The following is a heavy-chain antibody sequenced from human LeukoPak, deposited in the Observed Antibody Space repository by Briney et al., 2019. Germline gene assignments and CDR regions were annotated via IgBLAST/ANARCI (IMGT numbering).Heavy chain of an antibody. Sequence: PGGSLRLSCAASGFTFSDYYMSWIRQAPGKGPEWLSYISSRGKTTHFADSVKGRFSVSRDNTNNTLYVQMNSLRAEDTAVYFCARGRDGYKYWGQGTLVTVSS. V-gene: IGHV3-11*01. CDR3: ARGRDGYKY. J-gene: IGHJ4*02. D-gene: IGHD5-24*01. CDR1: GFTFSDYY. CDR2: ISSRGKTT.